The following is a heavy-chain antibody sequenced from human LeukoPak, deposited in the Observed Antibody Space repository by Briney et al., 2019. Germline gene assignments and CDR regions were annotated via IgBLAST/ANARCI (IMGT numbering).Heavy chain of an antibody. Sequence: SETLSLTCTVSGGSISSSSYYWGWIRQPPGKGLEWIGSIYYSGSTYYNPSLKSRVTISVDTSKNQFSLKLSSVTAADTAVYYCARHSDYYGSGSYLTNHFDLWGRGTLVTVSS. J-gene: IGHJ2*01. D-gene: IGHD3-10*01. CDR1: GGSISSSSYY. V-gene: IGHV4-39*01. CDR3: ARHSDYYGSGSYLTNHFDL. CDR2: IYYSGST.